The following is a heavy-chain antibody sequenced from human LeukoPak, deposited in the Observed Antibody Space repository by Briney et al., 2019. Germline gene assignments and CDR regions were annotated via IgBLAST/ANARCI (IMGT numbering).Heavy chain of an antibody. CDR2: FFYSGGT. Sequence: NPSETLSLTCTVSGGSISSTIYYWGWIRQPPGKGLEWIGSFFYSGGTYYNPSLKSRVTLSVDTSTTQFSLKLTSVTAADTAVYYCARLRPQQQLVSGYFDLWGRGTLVTVSS. D-gene: IGHD6-13*01. CDR3: ARLRPQQQLVSGYFDL. CDR1: GGSISSTIYY. V-gene: IGHV4-39*01. J-gene: IGHJ2*01.